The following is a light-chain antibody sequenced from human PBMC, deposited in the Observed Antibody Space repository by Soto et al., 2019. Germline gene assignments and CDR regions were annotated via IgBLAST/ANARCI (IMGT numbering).Light chain of an antibody. CDR2: DAS. J-gene: IGKJ1*01. CDR3: QQYNHYWT. Sequence: DIQMTQSPSTLSGSVGDRVTITCRASQTISNWLAWYQQKPGKAPKVLIYDASSLESGVPSRFSGSGSGTEFSLTISSLQPDDFATYYYQQYNHYWTFGQGTKVDIK. CDR1: QTISNW. V-gene: IGKV1-5*01.